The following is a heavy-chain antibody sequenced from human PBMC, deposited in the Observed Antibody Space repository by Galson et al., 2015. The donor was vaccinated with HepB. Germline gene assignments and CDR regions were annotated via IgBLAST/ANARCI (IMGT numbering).Heavy chain of an antibody. Sequence: SVKVSCKASGYTFTSYGISWVRQAPGQGLEWMGWISAYNGNTNYAQKLQGRVTMTTDTSTSTAYMELRSLRSDDTAVYYCARDTKKDYYGSGSYYPLYYYYYYGMDVWGQGTTVTVSS. CDR1: GYTFTSYG. J-gene: IGHJ6*02. CDR2: ISAYNGNT. V-gene: IGHV1-18*01. D-gene: IGHD3-10*01. CDR3: ARDTKKDYYGSGSYYPLYYYYYYGMDV.